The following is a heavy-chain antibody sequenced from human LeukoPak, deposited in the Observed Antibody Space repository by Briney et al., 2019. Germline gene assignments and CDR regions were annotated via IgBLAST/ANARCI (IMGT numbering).Heavy chain of an antibody. D-gene: IGHD6-6*01. V-gene: IGHV1-24*01. J-gene: IGHJ6*03. CDR1: VYRLTELS. CDR2: RVPENGET. CDR3: TTDVGSPRPNYYYHMDV. Sequence: PSETLSFTVSVYRLTELSMNWVRQAPGRRLEWMGGRVPENGETVYAQKFQGRVTVTEDTSTDTAYMELTSLRSEDTGIYYCTTDVGSPRPNYYYHMDVWGKGTTVTVSS.